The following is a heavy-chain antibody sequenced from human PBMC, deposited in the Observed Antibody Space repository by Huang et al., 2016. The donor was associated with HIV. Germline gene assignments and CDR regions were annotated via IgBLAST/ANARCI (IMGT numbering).Heavy chain of an antibody. CDR2: ISASSGYT. V-gene: IGHV1-18*01. Sequence: QIQLMQSGPELKQPGASVKVSCKASGYTFTSYGITWVRQAPGQGPEWMGWISASSGYTEYAQNFQGRVTLTTDTSTNIAYMELRSLRSDDTAKYYCARDPKYHRIGYYRQRRGIDIWDQGTMVIVSS. CDR3: ARDPKYHRIGYYRQRRGIDI. CDR1: GYTFTSYG. D-gene: IGHD3-22*01. J-gene: IGHJ3*02.